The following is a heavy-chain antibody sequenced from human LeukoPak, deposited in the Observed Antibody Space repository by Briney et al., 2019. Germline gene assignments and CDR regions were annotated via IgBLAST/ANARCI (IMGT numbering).Heavy chain of an antibody. CDR3: AKSWFGVPAHSGNWFDP. Sequence: GGSLRLSCAASGFTFSSYGMHWVRQAPGKGLEWVAVIWYDGSNKYYADSVKGRFTVSRDNSKNTLYLQMNSLRAEDTAVYYCAKSWFGVPAHSGNWFDPWGQGTLVTVSS. D-gene: IGHD3-10*01. CDR1: GFTFSSYG. V-gene: IGHV3-33*06. J-gene: IGHJ5*02. CDR2: IWYDGSNK.